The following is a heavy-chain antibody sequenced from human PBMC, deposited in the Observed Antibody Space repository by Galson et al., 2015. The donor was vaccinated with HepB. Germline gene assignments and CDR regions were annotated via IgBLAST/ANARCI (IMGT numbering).Heavy chain of an antibody. CDR1: GFTVSSNY. CDR3: ARNYDILTARPSNEAFDI. D-gene: IGHD3-9*01. CDR2: IYSGGST. J-gene: IGHJ3*02. Sequence: SLRFSCAASGFTVSSNYMSWVRQAPGKGLEWVSVIYSGGSTYNADSVKGRFTISRHNSKNTLYLQMNSRRAEDTAVYYCARNYDILTARPSNEAFDIWGQGTMVTVSS. V-gene: IGHV3-53*04.